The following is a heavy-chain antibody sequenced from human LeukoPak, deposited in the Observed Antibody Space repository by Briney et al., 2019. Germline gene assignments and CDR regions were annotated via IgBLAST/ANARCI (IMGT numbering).Heavy chain of an antibody. CDR3: ARRFRTGTKDY. V-gene: IGHV4-39*01. CDR2: IYYSGST. Sequence: PSETLSLTCTVSGGSISSSSYYWGWIRQPPGKGLEWIGSIYYSGSTYYSPSLKSRVTISVDTSKNQFSLKLSSVTAADTAVYYCARRFRTGTKDYWGQGTLVTVSS. J-gene: IGHJ4*02. CDR1: GGSISSSSYY. D-gene: IGHD1-7*01.